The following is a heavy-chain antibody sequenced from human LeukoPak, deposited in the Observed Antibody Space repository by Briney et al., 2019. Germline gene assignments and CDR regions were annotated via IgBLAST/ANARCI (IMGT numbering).Heavy chain of an antibody. J-gene: IGHJ5*02. CDR3: AEGASGVYTVTTSWFDP. Sequence: ASVKVSCKASGYTFTGYYMHWVRQAPGQGLEWMGWINPNSGGTNYAQKFQGRVTMTRDTSISTAYMELSRLRSDDTAVYYCAEGASGVYTVTTSWFDPWGQGTLVTVSS. D-gene: IGHD4-17*01. CDR2: INPNSGGT. V-gene: IGHV1-2*02. CDR1: GYTFTGYY.